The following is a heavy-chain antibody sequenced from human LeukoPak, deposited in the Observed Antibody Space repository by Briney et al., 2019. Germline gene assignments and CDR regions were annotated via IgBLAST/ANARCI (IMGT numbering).Heavy chain of an antibody. CDR3: ARRRDFIDY. V-gene: IGHV3-11*01. J-gene: IGHJ4*02. CDR1: GFTLSDYY. Sequence: GGSLRLSCAASGFTLSDYYMSWIRQAPGKGLEWVSYSSSSGSTIYYAASVKGRFAICRDNAKNSLYLQMNSLRAEDTAVYYCARRRDFIDYWGQGTLVTVSS. CDR2: SSSSGSTI. D-gene: IGHD3/OR15-3a*01.